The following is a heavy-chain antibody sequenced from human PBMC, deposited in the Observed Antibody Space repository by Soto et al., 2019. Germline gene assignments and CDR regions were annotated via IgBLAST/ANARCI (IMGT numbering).Heavy chain of an antibody. D-gene: IGHD6-19*01. CDR3: ARGGYSSGWDFDY. V-gene: IGHV4-59*08. J-gene: IGHJ4*02. CDR2: IYYSGST. Sequence: QVQLQESGPGLVKPSETLSLTCTVSGGSISSYYWSWIRQPPGKGLEWIGYIYYSGSTNYNPSLKSRVTISVDTSKNQFSLKLSSVNAADTAVYYCARGGYSSGWDFDYWGQGTLVTVSS. CDR1: GGSISSYY.